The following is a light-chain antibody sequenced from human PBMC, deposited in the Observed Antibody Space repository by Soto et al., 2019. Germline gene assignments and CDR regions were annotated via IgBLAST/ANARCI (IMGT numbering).Light chain of an antibody. J-gene: IGLJ1*01. CDR2: EVS. CDR3: SSHAGNNNYV. CDR1: SSDVGAYNY. V-gene: IGLV2-8*01. Sequence: QSALTQPPSASGSVGQSVTISCTGTSSDVGAYNYVSWYQQHPGKAPKLMIYEVSKRPSGVPDRFSGSKSGYTASLTVSGLQAEDEGDYYCSSHAGNNNYVFGTGTKLTVL.